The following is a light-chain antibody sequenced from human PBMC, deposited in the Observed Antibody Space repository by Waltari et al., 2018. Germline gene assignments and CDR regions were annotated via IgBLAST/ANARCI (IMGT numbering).Light chain of an antibody. V-gene: IGKV3-20*01. J-gene: IGKJ4*01. CDR1: QTVSSNF. Sequence: EIVLTPSPSTLSLSPGERATLSCRASQTVSSNFFAWYQQKPGQAPRLLMYGASNRAAGIPDRFSGSGSGTDFTLTISRLEPEDFAVYYCQQYDSSPRTFGGGTKVQIK. CDR2: GAS. CDR3: QQYDSSPRT.